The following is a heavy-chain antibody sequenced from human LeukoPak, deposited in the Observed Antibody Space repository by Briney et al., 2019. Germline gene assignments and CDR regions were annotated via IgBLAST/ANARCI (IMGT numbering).Heavy chain of an antibody. CDR2: IYYSGST. CDR3: ARQKDDYSNRRDDY. CDR1: GGSISSSSYY. J-gene: IGHJ4*02. Sequence: SETLSLTCTVSGGSISSSSYYWGWIRQPPGKGLEWIGSIYYSGSTYYNPSLKSRVTISVDTSKNQFSLKLSSVTAADTAAYYCARQKDDYSNRRDDYWGQGTLVTVSS. D-gene: IGHD4-11*01. V-gene: IGHV4-39*01.